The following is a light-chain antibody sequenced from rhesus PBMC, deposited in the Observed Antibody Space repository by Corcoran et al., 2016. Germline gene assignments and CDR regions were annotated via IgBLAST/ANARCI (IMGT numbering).Light chain of an antibody. CDR3: QHNYGAPPYN. Sequence: DIQMTQSPSSLSASVGDRVTITCRTSENVNNYLNWYQQKAGKAPNLLIYKTSTLQSGVPSRFSGNGSGTDYTFTLSSLQSEDVATYYCQHNYGAPPYNFGQGTKVEIK. J-gene: IGKJ2*01. CDR1: ENVNNY. CDR2: KTS. V-gene: IGKV1-74*01.